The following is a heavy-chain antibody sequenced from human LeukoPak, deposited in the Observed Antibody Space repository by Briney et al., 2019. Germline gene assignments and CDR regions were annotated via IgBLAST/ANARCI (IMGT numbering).Heavy chain of an antibody. J-gene: IGHJ4*02. CDR2: ISYDGSNK. D-gene: IGHD3-10*01. V-gene: IGHV3-30*18. CDR3: VKVPWFGELFPLDY. Sequence: PGGPLRLSCAASGFTFSSYGMHWLRQAPGKGLEWVAVISYDGSNKYYADSVKGRFTISRDNSKNTLYLQMNSLRAEDTAVYYCVKVPWFGELFPLDYWGQGTLVTVSS. CDR1: GFTFSSYG.